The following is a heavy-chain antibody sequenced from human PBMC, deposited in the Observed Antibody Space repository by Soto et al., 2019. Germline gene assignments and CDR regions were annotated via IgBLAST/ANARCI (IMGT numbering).Heavy chain of an antibody. CDR1: GGSISSDY. CDR2: IHSGST. CDR3: ARHGGSRRTDY. Sequence: QVQLQESGPGLVKPSGTLSLTCTVSGGSISSDYGNWIRQPPGKGLEWIGYIHSGSTTYSASLRSRVTISVDTSKNQFSLKLSSVTAADTAVYFCARHGGSRRTDYWGQGTLVTVSS. D-gene: IGHD2-15*01. J-gene: IGHJ4*02. V-gene: IGHV4-59*08.